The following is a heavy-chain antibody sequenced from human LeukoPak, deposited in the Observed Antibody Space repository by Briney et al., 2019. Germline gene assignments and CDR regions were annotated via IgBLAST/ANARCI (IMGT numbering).Heavy chain of an antibody. CDR2: FHHSEST. CDR1: GGSISTYY. CDR3: ARDLLPYNWNDRLNAFDT. Sequence: SQTLSLTCSAAGGSISTYYWSWVRHPPGKGLEWIGYFHHSESTYYNPSLKSRVTISVDTSKSQLSRKLRSVTAADTAVYYCARDLLPYNWNDRLNAFDTWGQGTLVTVSS. D-gene: IGHD1-1*01. J-gene: IGHJ3*02. V-gene: IGHV4-59*01.